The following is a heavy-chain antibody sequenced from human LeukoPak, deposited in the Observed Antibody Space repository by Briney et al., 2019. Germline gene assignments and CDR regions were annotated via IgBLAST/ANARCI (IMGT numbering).Heavy chain of an antibody. Sequence: GGSLRLSCAASGFTFSSYWMHWVRQAPGKGLVWVSRIKSAESSIRYADSVKGRFTISRDNAKNTLYLQMNSLRAEDTAVYYCARDLADYVWGSYRYYGMDVWAKGPRSPSP. CDR3: ARDLADYVWGSYRYYGMDV. V-gene: IGHV3-74*01. D-gene: IGHD3-16*02. CDR1: GFTFSSYW. CDR2: IKSAESSI. J-gene: IGHJ6*02.